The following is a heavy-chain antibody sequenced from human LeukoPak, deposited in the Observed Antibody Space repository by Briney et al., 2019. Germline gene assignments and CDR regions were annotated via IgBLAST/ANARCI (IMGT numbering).Heavy chain of an antibody. V-gene: IGHV1-18*01. Sequence: ASAKVPCKASGYTFTSYGISWVRLAPGHGLEWMGWISAYNGNRKYEKKLQGRVTMTTDTATSTAYMELSSLRADDTAVYYCARDRWGVNYYQYMDVWGKGTTVTVSS. CDR1: GYTFTSYG. CDR3: ARDRWGVNYYQYMDV. CDR2: ISAYNGNR. D-gene: IGHD3-10*01. J-gene: IGHJ6*03.